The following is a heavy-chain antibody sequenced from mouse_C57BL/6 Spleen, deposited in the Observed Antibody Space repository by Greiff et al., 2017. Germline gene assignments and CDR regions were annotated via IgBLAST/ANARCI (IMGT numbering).Heavy chain of an antibody. CDR1: GYTFTSYW. CDR3: ARWVYYGSRYWYFDV. V-gene: IGHV1-55*01. J-gene: IGHJ1*03. Sequence: QVQLQQPGAELVKPGASVKMSCKASGYTFTSYWITWVKQRPGQGLEWIGDIYPGSGSTNYNEKFKSKATLTVDTSSSTAYMQLSSLTSEDSAVYYCARWVYYGSRYWYFDVWGTGTTVTVSS. CDR2: IYPGSGST. D-gene: IGHD1-1*01.